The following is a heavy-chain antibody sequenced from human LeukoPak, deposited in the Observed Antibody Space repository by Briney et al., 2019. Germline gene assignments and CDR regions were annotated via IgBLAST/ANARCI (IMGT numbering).Heavy chain of an antibody. CDR1: GGSFSGYY. CDR3: ARGRSMVRGVISAFDI. D-gene: IGHD3-10*01. V-gene: IGHV4-34*01. CDR2: INHSGST. J-gene: IGHJ3*02. Sequence: SETLSLTCAVYGGSFSGYYWSWIRQPPGKGLEWIGEINHSGSTNYNPSLKSRVTISVDTSKNQFSLKLSSVTAADTAVYYCARGRSMVRGVISAFDIWGQGTMVTVSS.